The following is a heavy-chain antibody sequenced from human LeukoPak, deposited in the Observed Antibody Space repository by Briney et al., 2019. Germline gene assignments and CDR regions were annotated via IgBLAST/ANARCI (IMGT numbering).Heavy chain of an antibody. D-gene: IGHD6-6*01. CDR1: GFTFSNFG. Sequence: PGGSLRLSCAASGFTFSNFGMHWVRQAPGKGLEWVAVISYDGKNEYYTDSVKGRFTVSRDNAKNTLYLQMNSLRAEDTARYYCAKHPRLVRYFDSWGQGTLVTVSS. J-gene: IGHJ4*02. V-gene: IGHV3-30*18. CDR3: AKHPRLVRYFDS. CDR2: ISYDGKNE.